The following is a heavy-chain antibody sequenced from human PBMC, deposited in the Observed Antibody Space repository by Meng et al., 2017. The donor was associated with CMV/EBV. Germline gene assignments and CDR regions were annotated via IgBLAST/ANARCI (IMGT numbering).Heavy chain of an antibody. CDR3: ARVGRYGSGSYYY. D-gene: IGHD3-10*01. CDR1: GFTFSSYP. J-gene: IGHJ4*02. Sequence: GESLKISCAASGFTFSSYPMHWGRQAPGKGLEWVEVISYDGSNKYYADYVKGRFTISRDNSKNTLYLQMNRRRAEDTAVYYCARVGRYGSGSYYYWGQGTLVTVSS. V-gene: IGHV3-30-3*01. CDR2: ISYDGSNK.